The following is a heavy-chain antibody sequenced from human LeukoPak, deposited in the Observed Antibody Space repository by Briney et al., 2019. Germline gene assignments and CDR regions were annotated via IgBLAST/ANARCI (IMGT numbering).Heavy chain of an antibody. Sequence: SEALSLTCAVSGYSISSGYYWGWIRQPPGKGLEWIGSIYHSGSTYYNPSLKSRVTISVDTSKNQFSLKLSSVTAADTAVYYCARFDVDTAMVDAFDIWGQGTMVAVSS. CDR3: ARFDVDTAMVDAFDI. D-gene: IGHD5-18*01. CDR2: IYHSGST. V-gene: IGHV4-38-2*01. CDR1: GYSISSGYY. J-gene: IGHJ3*02.